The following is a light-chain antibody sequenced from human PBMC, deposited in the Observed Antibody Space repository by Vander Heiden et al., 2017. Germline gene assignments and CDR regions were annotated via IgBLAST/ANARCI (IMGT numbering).Light chain of an antibody. V-gene: IGKV4-1*01. Sequence: DIVMTQSPDSLAVSLGERATINCKSSQNVFSSSKNKNYLAWYQQKPGQPPKLLIYWASTRESGVPDRFSASGSGTDFTLTITSLRAEDVAVYYCQQYYSTPYTFGQGTKLQIK. J-gene: IGKJ2*01. CDR2: WAS. CDR1: QNVFSSSKNKNY. CDR3: QQYYSTPYT.